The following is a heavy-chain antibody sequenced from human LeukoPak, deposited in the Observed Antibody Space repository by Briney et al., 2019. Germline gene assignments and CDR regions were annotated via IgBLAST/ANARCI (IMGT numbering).Heavy chain of an antibody. CDR1: GFTFSSYS. Sequence: GGSLRLSCAASGFTFSSYSMNWVRQAPGKGLEWVSSISSSSSYIYYADSVKGRFTISRDNAKNSLYLQMTSLGAEDTAVYYCAKRDSGTSARVLSTNWYLGYWGQGTLVTVSS. V-gene: IGHV3-21*04. CDR2: ISSSSSYI. D-gene: IGHD6-13*01. CDR3: AKRDSGTSARVLSTNWYLGY. J-gene: IGHJ4*02.